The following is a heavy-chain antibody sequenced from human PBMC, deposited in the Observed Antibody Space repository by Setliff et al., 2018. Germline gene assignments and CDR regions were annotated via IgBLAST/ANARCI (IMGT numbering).Heavy chain of an antibody. J-gene: IGHJ5*02. CDR1: GGSFSGYY. V-gene: IGHV4-34*01. D-gene: IGHD6-19*01. CDR2: INHCGST. CDR3: ARRSGWPNWFDP. Sequence: SETLSLTCAVYGGSFSGYYWSWIRQPPGKGLEWIGEINHCGSTNYNPSLKSRVTISVDTSKNQFSLKLSSVTAADTAVYYCARRSGWPNWFDPWGQGTLVTVSS.